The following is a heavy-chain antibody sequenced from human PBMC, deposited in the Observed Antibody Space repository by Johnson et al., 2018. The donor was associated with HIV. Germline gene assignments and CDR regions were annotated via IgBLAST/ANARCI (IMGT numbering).Heavy chain of an antibody. D-gene: IGHD3-22*01. CDR1: GFTFDDYA. CDR3: AKASNYYDSSRHAFDI. V-gene: IGHV3-11*04. CDR2: ISSSGTTI. J-gene: IGHJ3*02. Sequence: QVQLVESGGGVVQPGRSLRLSCAASGFTFDDYAMHWVRQAPGKGLEWVSCISSSGTTIYYADSMKGRFTISRDNAKNSLYLHMNSLRAEDTAVYYCAKASNYYDSSRHAFDIWGQGTMVTVSS.